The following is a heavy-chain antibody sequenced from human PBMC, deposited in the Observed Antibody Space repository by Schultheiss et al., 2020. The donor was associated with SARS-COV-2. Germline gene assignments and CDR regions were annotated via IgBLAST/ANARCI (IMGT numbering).Heavy chain of an antibody. Sequence: SETLSLTCTVSGGSISSYYWSWIRQPPGKGLEWIGYIYYSGSTNYNPSLKSRVTISVDTSKNQFSLKLSSVTAADTAVYYCARDGYYDSSCYYTGDLWGRGTLVTVSS. J-gene: IGHJ2*01. CDR1: GGSISSYY. CDR2: IYYSGST. CDR3: ARDGYYDSSCYYTGDL. V-gene: IGHV4-59*01. D-gene: IGHD3-22*01.